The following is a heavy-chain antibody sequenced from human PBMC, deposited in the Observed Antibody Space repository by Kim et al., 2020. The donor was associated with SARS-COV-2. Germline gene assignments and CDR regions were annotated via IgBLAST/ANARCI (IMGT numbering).Heavy chain of an antibody. CDR1: GYSFTSYW. CDR3: ARHTAVAGSRYYYGMDV. Sequence: GESLKISCKGSGYSFTSYWIGWVRKMPGKGLEWMGIIYPGDSDTRYSPSFQGQVTISADKSISTAYLQWSSLKASDTAMYYCARHTAVAGSRYYYGMDVWGQGTTVTVSS. D-gene: IGHD6-19*01. J-gene: IGHJ6*02. V-gene: IGHV5-51*01. CDR2: IYPGDSDT.